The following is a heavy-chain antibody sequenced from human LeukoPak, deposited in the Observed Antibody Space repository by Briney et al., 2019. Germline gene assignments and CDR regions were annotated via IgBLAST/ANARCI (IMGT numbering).Heavy chain of an antibody. CDR2: IYHSGRT. V-gene: IGHV4-38-2*02. J-gene: IGHJ6*03. CDR1: GYSISSGYY. CDR3: ARMGLLKGLRYDMDV. D-gene: IGHD3-9*01. Sequence: PSETLSLTCTVSGYSISSGYYWGWIRQPSGKGLEWIGSIYHSGRTYYNPSLKSRVTISVDTSKNQFSLKLSSVTAADTAVYYCARMGLLKGLRYDMDVWGKGTTVTVSS.